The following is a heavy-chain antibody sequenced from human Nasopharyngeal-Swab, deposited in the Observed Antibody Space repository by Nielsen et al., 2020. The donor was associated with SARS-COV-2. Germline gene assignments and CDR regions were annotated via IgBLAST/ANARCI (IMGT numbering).Heavy chain of an antibody. CDR1: GFTFSSYA. D-gene: IGHD6-13*01. CDR3: AKGLGQQLVNWFDL. V-gene: IGHV3-23*01. J-gene: IGHJ5*02. CDR2: ISGSGGST. Sequence: GESLKISCAASGFTFSSYAMSWVRQAPGKGLEWVSAISGSGGSTYYADSVKGRFTISRDNSKNTLYLQMNSLRAEDTAVYYCAKGLGQQLVNWFDLWGQGTLVTVSS.